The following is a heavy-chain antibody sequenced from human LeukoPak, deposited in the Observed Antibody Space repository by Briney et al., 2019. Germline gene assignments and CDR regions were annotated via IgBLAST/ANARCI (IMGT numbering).Heavy chain of an antibody. CDR1: GGSIISSNYY. V-gene: IGHV4-39*07. J-gene: IGHJ5*02. CDR2: IYYSGST. CDR3: ARQQQLAWFDP. D-gene: IGHD6-13*01. Sequence: SETLSLTCTVSGGSIISSNYYWAWIRQPPGKGLEWIGSIYYSGSTSYNPSLKSRVTISVDTSKNQFSLRLTSVTAADTAMYYCARQQQLAWFDPWGQGTLVTVSS.